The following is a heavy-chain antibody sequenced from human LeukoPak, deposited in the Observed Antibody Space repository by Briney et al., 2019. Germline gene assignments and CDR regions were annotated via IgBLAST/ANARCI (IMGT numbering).Heavy chain of an antibody. CDR2: INPSGGST. J-gene: IGHJ3*02. V-gene: IGHV1-46*01. Sequence: GASVKVSCKASGYTFTSYYMHWVRQAPGQGLEWMGIINPSGGSTSYAQKFQGRVTMTSDTSTSTVYMELSSLRSEDTAVYYCARITQIVGATGAYTVDAFDIWGQGTMVTVSS. CDR1: GYTFTSYY. D-gene: IGHD1-26*01. CDR3: ARITQIVGATGAYTVDAFDI.